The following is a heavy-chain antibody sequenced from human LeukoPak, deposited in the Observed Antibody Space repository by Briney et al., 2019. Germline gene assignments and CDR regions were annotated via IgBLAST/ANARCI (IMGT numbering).Heavy chain of an antibody. CDR1: GYTFTGYY. V-gene: IGHV1-18*04. D-gene: IGHD1-7*01. CDR3: ARQDQYNWNYIIDY. J-gene: IGHJ4*02. CDR2: ISAYNGNT. Sequence: ASVKVSCKASGYTFTGYYMHWVRQAPGQGLEWMGWISAYNGNTNYAQKLQGRVTMTTDTSTSTAYMELRSLRSDDTAVYYCARQDQYNWNYIIDYWGQGTLVTVSS.